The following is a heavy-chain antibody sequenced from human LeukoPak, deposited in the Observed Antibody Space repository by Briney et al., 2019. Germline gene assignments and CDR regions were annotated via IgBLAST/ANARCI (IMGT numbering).Heavy chain of an antibody. J-gene: IGHJ4*02. CDR2: IIPIFGTA. CDR1: GGTFSSYA. Sequence: ASVKVSCKASGGTFSSYAISWVRQAPGQGLEWMGGIIPIFGTANYAQKFRGRVTITADKSTRTAYMELSSLRSEDTAVYYCARDNARDPPHFDYWGQGTLVTVSS. CDR3: ARDNARDPPHFDY. V-gene: IGHV1-69*06.